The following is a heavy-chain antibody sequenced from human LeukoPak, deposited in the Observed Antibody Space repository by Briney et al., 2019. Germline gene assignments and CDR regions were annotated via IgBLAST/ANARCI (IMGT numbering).Heavy chain of an antibody. CDR2: INPNSSGT. CDR3: ASVNSGTAYLNYAY. V-gene: IGHV1-2*02. CDR1: GYTFTGYY. Sequence: ASVKVSCKASGYTFTGYYMHWLRQAPGQGLEWMGWINPNSSGTNYAQKFQGRVTLTRDTSISTAYIELSRLSSDDTAIYYCASVNSGTAYLNYAYWGQGTLVTVSS. J-gene: IGHJ4*02. D-gene: IGHD3/OR15-3a*01.